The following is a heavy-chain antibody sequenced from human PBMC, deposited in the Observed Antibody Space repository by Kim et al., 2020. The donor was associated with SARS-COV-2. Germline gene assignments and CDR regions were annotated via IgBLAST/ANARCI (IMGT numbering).Heavy chain of an antibody. J-gene: IGHJ4*02. V-gene: IGHV1-18*01. CDR3: ARGLLDFWSGYYPFDY. D-gene: IGHD3-3*01. Sequence: KLQGRVTMTTDTSTSTAYMELRSLRSDDTAVYYCARGLLDFWSGYYPFDYWGQGTLVTVSS.